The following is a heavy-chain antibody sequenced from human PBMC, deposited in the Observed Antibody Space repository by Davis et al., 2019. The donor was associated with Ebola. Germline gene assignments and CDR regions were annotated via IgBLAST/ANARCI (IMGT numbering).Heavy chain of an antibody. D-gene: IGHD6-19*01. CDR3: ARGTAVAGTVLDY. CDR2: INHSGST. V-gene: IGHV4-34*01. CDR1: GGSFSGYY. J-gene: IGHJ4*02. Sequence: MPSETLSLTCAVYGGSFSGYYWSWIRQPPGKGLEWIGEINHSGSTNYNPSLKSRVTISVDTSKNQFSLELSSVTAADTAVYYCARGTAVAGTVLDYWGQGTLVTVSS.